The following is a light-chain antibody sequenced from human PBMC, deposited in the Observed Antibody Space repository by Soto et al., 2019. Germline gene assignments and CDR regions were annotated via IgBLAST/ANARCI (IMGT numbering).Light chain of an antibody. J-gene: IGKJ2*01. V-gene: IGKV1-39*01. CDR2: AAS. CDR3: QQSYSTPYT. CDR1: QKISSF. Sequence: DIQMTQSPSSLSASVGDRVTITCRASQKISSFLNWYQQKPGKAPKLLIYAASSFQSGVPSRFSGRGSGTDFTLTISSLQPEDFATYYCQQSYSTPYTFGQGTKLEIK.